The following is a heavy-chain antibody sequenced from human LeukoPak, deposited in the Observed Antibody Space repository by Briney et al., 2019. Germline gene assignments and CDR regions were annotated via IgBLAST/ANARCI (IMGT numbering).Heavy chain of an antibody. CDR2: ISWNSGSI. D-gene: IGHD1-26*01. Sequence: PGRSLRLSCAASGFTFDDYAMHWVRHAPGKGLEWVSGISWNSGSIGYADSVKGRFTISRDNAKNSLYLQMNSLRAEDTALYYCAKDISSGSRPPEGYYGMDAWGQGTTVTVSS. J-gene: IGHJ6*02. V-gene: IGHV3-9*01. CDR1: GFTFDDYA. CDR3: AKDISSGSRPPEGYYGMDA.